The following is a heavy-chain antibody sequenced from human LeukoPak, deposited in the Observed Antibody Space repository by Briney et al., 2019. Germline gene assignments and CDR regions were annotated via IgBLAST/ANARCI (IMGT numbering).Heavy chain of an antibody. CDR2: IYYSGSA. V-gene: IGHV4-39*01. D-gene: IGHD4-11*01. J-gene: IGHJ4*02. CDR3: ASFDSDYIVFDY. Sequence: SETLSLTCTVSGGSISSSSYYWGWLRQPPGQGLEWIGSIYYSGSAYYNPSLKSRVTISVDTSKNQFSLKLSSVTAADTAVYYCASFDSDYIVFDYWGQGTLVTVSS. CDR1: GGSISSSSYY.